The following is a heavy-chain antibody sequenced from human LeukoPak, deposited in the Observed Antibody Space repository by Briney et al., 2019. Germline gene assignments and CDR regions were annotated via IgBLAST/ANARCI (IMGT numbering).Heavy chain of an antibody. Sequence: SETLSLTCAVYGGSFSGYYWSWIRRPPGKGLEWIGEINHSGSTNYNPSLKSRVTISVDTSKNQFSLKLSSVTAADTAVYYCARDSGYDRWGQGTLVTVSS. D-gene: IGHD5-12*01. CDR1: GGSFSGYY. CDR3: ARDSGYDR. V-gene: IGHV4-34*01. CDR2: INHSGST. J-gene: IGHJ4*02.